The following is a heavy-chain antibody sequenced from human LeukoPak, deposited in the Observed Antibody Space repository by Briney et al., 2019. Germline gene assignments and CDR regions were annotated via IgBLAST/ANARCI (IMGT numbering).Heavy chain of an antibody. CDR2: ISSSSSTI. J-gene: IGHJ6*02. CDR1: GFTFSSYS. V-gene: IGHV3-48*01. Sequence: AGGSLRLSCAASGFTFSSYSMNWVRQAPGKGLEWVSYISSSSSTIYYADSVKGRFTISRDNAKNSLYLQMNSLRAEDTAVYYCASTYYDFWSGYFYTYYGMDVWGQGTTVTVSS. D-gene: IGHD3-3*01. CDR3: ASTYYDFWSGYFYTYYGMDV.